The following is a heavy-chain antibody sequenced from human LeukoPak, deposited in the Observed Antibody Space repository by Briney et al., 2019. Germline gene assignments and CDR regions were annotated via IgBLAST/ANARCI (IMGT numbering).Heavy chain of an antibody. D-gene: IGHD5-24*01. Sequence: SETLSLTCTVSGDAIRSHFYNWVRQPPGKGLEWIGVTHESESTNYNPSLKGRVTISVDTSKNQFSLRLTSVTAADTAVYYCVIGRGWLPDYWGQGTLVTVSS. CDR2: THESEST. J-gene: IGHJ4*02. CDR1: GDAIRSHF. CDR3: VIGRGWLPDY. V-gene: IGHV4-59*11.